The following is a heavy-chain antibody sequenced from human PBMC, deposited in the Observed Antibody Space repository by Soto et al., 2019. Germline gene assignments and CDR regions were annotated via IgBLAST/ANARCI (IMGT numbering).Heavy chain of an antibody. V-gene: IGHV4-4*07. CDR3: ARGAVAGVDYGMDV. J-gene: IGHJ6*02. CDR1: GGSISGYY. Sequence: QVRLQESGPGMVKPWETLSLTCSVSGGSISGYYWNWIRQPAGKVLEWIGRVYGSGGTNYNPPRKSRVTLCRDTSKRSFSLKLTSVTAADTAAYYCARGAVAGVDYGMDVWGQGTTVTVSS. D-gene: IGHD6-19*01. CDR2: VYGSGGT.